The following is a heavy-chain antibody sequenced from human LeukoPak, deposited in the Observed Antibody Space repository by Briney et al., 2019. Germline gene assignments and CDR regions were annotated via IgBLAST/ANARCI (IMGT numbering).Heavy chain of an antibody. CDR1: GFTFSSYS. Sequence: GGSLRLYCAASGFTFSSYSMNWVRQAPGKGLEWVSSISSSSSHIYYADSVKGRFTISRDNAKNSLYLQMNSLRAEDTAVYYCARVGDGGFYYYYYMDVWGKGTTVTVSS. J-gene: IGHJ6*03. V-gene: IGHV3-21*01. CDR3: ARVGDGGFYYYYYMDV. CDR2: ISSSSSHI. D-gene: IGHD4-23*01.